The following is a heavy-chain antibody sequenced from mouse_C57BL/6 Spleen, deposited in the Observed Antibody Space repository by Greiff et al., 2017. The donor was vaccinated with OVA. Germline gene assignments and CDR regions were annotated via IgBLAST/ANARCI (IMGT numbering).Heavy chain of an antibody. J-gene: IGHJ2*01. V-gene: IGHV1-9*01. CDR2: ILPGSGST. Sequence: VQLQQSGAELMKPGASVKLSCKATGYTFTGYWIAWVKQRPGHGLEWIGEILPGSGSTKYTEKFKGKATFTADTSSNTAYLQLSSLTSEDTAISSCAKRDYGSCFDYWGQGTTLTVSS. CDR1: GYTFTGYW. D-gene: IGHD1-1*01. CDR3: AKRDYGSCFDY.